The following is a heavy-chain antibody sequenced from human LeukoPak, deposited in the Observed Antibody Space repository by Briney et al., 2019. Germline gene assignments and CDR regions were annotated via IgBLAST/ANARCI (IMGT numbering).Heavy chain of an antibody. Sequence: PGGSLRLSCAASGVSFSSHYMTWVRQAPGKGLEWVANINEGGSVQNYVDSVKGRFTVSRDNAKNSLYLQMNSLRVEDTAVYYCARSHYGDLAWGQGTLVTVSS. J-gene: IGHJ5*02. D-gene: IGHD4-17*01. CDR2: INEGGSVQ. CDR3: ARSHYGDLA. CDR1: GVSFSSHY. V-gene: IGHV3-7*01.